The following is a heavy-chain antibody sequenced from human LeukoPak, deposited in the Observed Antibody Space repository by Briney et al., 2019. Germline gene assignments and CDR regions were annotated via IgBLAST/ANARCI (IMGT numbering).Heavy chain of an antibody. CDR3: ASSLEYSSGLDY. V-gene: IGHV4-34*01. D-gene: IGHD6-19*01. Sequence: SETLSLTCAVYGGSFSGYYWNWIRRPPGKGLEWIGEINHSGSTNYNPSLKSRVTISVDTSKNQFSLKLSSVTAADTAVYYCASSLEYSSGLDYWGQGTLVIVSS. J-gene: IGHJ4*02. CDR2: INHSGST. CDR1: GGSFSGYY.